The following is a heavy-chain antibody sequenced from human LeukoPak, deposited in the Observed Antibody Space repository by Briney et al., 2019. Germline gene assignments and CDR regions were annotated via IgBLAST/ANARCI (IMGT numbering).Heavy chain of an antibody. J-gene: IGHJ4*02. CDR2: IYYSGST. D-gene: IGHD3-3*01. Sequence: SETLSLTCTVSGGSISSSGYYWGWIRQPPGKGLEGIGSIYYSGSTYYTPSLKSRVTISVDTSKNQFSLKLNSVTAADTAVYYCARLFWSAYGFDYWGQGTLVTVSS. CDR1: GGSISSSGYY. V-gene: IGHV4-39*01. CDR3: ARLFWSAYGFDY.